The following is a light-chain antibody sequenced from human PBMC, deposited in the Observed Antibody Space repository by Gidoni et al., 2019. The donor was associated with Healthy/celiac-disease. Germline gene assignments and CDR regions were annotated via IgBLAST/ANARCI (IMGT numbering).Light chain of an antibody. V-gene: IGKV3-15*01. CDR3: QQYQGT. J-gene: IGKJ1*01. CDR1: QSVCSN. Sequence: IVMTPSPATLSVSPGETATLSCRDSQSVCSNLAWYQEKPGQAPRLLISGSSTRATGIPARFSGGGSVTVFTLTIGSLQSEDFSVYYCQQYQGTFGQGTKVEIK. CDR2: GSS.